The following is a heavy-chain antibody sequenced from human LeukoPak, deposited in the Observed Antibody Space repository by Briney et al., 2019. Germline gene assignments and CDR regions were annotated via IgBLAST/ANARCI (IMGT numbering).Heavy chain of an antibody. J-gene: IGHJ4*02. D-gene: IGHD3-22*01. Sequence: SETLPLTCTVSGGSISSGDYYWSWIRQPPGKGLEWIGYIYYSGSTYYNPSLKSRVTISVDTSKNQFSLKLSSVTAADTAVYYCGAKLSDSSGYYPDGIDYWGQGTLVTVSS. CDR2: IYYSGST. V-gene: IGHV4-30-4*01. CDR3: GAKLSDSSGYYPDGIDY. CDR1: GGSISSGDYY.